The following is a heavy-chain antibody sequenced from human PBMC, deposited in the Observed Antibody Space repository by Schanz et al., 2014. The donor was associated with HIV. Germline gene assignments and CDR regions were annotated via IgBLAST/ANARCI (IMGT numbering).Heavy chain of an antibody. Sequence: QVQLVQSGAEVKKPGASVNVSCKASGYIFTRFYMHWVRQAPGQGLEWMGWISAYNGNTKYAQKLQGRLTMTTDTSTSTAYMELRSLRSDDTAVYYCARDGTELGYNWFDPWGQGTLVTVSS. J-gene: IGHJ5*02. CDR3: ARDGTELGYNWFDP. V-gene: IGHV1-18*04. CDR2: ISAYNGNT. CDR1: GYIFTRFY. D-gene: IGHD7-27*01.